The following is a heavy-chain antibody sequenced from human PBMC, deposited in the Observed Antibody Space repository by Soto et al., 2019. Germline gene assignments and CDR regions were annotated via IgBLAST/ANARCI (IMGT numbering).Heavy chain of an antibody. Sequence: QGHLVQSGAEVKKPGASVKVSCKGSGYGFTTYGITWVRQAPGQGLEWMAWISAHNGNTNYAQKLQGRVTVTRDTSTSTAYTELRSLRADDTAVYYCARGRYGDYWGQGALVTVSS. CDR3: ARGRYGDY. J-gene: IGHJ4*02. CDR1: GYGFTTYG. D-gene: IGHD1-1*01. CDR2: ISAHNGNT. V-gene: IGHV1-18*01.